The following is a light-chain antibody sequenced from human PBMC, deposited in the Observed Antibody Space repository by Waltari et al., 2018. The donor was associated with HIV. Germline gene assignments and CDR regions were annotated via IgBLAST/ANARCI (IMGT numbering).Light chain of an antibody. CDR3: CSYAGNSVVV. V-gene: IGLV2-23*02. J-gene: IGLJ2*01. CDR2: DVN. Sequence: QSAPTQPASVSGSPGQSVTISCTGNNTDVGSSDHVSWFPQFSSGAPKLLISDVNQRPPGISDRFSGSKSGKTASLTISRLQIEDEGDYFCCSYAGNSVVVFGGGTKLTVL. CDR1: NTDVGSSDH.